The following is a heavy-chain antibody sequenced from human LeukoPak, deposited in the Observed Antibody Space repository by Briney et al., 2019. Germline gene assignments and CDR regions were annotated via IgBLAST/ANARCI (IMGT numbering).Heavy chain of an antibody. Sequence: SETLSLTCAVYGGSFSGYYWSWIRQPPGKGLEWIGEINHSGSTNYNPSLKSRVTISVDTSKNQFSLKLSSVTAADTAVYYCAREDGSGSYLGWFDPWGQGTLVTVSS. CDR3: AREDGSGSYLGWFDP. J-gene: IGHJ5*02. V-gene: IGHV4-34*01. CDR2: INHSGST. CDR1: GGSFSGYY. D-gene: IGHD3-10*01.